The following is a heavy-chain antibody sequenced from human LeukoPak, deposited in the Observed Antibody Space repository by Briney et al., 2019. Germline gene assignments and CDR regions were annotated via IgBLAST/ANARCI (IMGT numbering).Heavy chain of an antibody. V-gene: IGHV4-30-2*01. D-gene: IGHD6-19*01. CDR1: GGSISSGGYS. CDR3: ARSPGWYSLDY. J-gene: IGHJ4*02. Sequence: SETLSLTCAVSGGSISSGGYSWSWIRQPPGKGLEWIGYIYHSGSTYYNPSLKSRVTLSVDKSKNQFSLNLSSVTAADTAVYYCARSPGWYSLDYWGQGTLVTVSS. CDR2: IYHSGST.